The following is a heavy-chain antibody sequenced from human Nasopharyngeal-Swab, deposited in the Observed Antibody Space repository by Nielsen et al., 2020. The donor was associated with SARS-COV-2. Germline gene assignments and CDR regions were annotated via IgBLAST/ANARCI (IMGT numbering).Heavy chain of an antibody. CDR1: GFIVSSNY. J-gene: IGHJ4*03. V-gene: IGHV3-53*01. Sequence: GGSLRLSCAASGFIVSSNYMNWVRQAPGKGLEWVSTVYPGGSTYYADSVEGRFILSRDNSNLYLQMNNLRADDTAVYYCAREVRGYIDYWGQGTKVTVSS. CDR3: AREVRGYIDY. CDR2: VYPGGST. D-gene: IGHD4/OR15-4a*01.